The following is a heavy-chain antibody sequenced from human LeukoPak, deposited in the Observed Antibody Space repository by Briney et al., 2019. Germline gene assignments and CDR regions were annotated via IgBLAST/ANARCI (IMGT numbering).Heavy chain of an antibody. V-gene: IGHV3-21*01. CDR2: ISSSSGYI. CDR3: AMPNY. CDR1: GFTFSSYS. Sequence: KTGGSLRLSCAASGFTFSSYSMNWVRQAPGKGLEWVSSISSSSGYIYYADSVKGRFTVSRDNTKNSLYLQMNSLRAEDTAVYYCAMPNYWGQGTLVTVSS. J-gene: IGHJ4*02.